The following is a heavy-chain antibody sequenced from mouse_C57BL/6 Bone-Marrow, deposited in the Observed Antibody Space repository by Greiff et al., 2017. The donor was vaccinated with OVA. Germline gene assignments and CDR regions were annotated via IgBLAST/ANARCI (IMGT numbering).Heavy chain of an antibody. CDR3: ANYDGYYDYAMDY. CDR1: GYTFTDYY. Sequence: VQLQQSGPELVKPGASVKISCKASGYTFTDYYMNWVKQSHGKSLEWIGDINPNNGGTSYNQKFKGKATLTVDKSSSTAYMELRSLTSEDSAVYYCANYDGYYDYAMDYWGQGTSVTVSS. CDR2: INPNNGGT. J-gene: IGHJ4*01. D-gene: IGHD2-3*01. V-gene: IGHV1-26*01.